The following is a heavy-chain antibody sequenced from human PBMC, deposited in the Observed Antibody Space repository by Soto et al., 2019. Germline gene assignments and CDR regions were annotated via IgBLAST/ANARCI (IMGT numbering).Heavy chain of an antibody. CDR2: IYPHDSDT. Sequence: RGESLKISCKGSGYSFTSYWVGWVRQMPGKGLEWMGLIYPHDSDTRYSPSFQGQVTISADKSINTAYLHWNSLKASDTATYYCARRGEQQLARAFDIWGQGTMVTVSS. J-gene: IGHJ3*02. V-gene: IGHV5-51*01. CDR1: GYSFTSYW. D-gene: IGHD6-13*01. CDR3: ARRGEQQLARAFDI.